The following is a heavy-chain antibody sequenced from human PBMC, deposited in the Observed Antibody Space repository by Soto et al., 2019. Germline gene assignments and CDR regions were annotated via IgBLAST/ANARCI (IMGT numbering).Heavy chain of an antibody. J-gene: IGHJ4*02. Sequence: QLQLQESGPGLVKPSETLSLTCTVSGGSISSISYYWGWIRQPPGKGLEWIASIYSGGGTYHNPSLKSRITISVDTSKNQCSLKLSSVTAADTAVYYCASSSTWHIIDYWGQGTLVTVSS. CDR1: GGSISSISYY. CDR3: ASSSTWHIIDY. CDR2: IYSGGGT. D-gene: IGHD6-13*01. V-gene: IGHV4-39*01.